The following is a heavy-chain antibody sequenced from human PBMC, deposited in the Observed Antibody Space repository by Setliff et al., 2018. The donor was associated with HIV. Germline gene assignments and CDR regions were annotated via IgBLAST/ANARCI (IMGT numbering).Heavy chain of an antibody. CDR2: IYTRGNT. Sequence: LSLTCSVSGASITSHNWSWIRQAAGKGLEWIGRIYTRGNTNYNPSLRSRVTMSVDTSKNQFSLKVTSVTAADTALYYCTRDLWGDDYYYNNMEVLGKGTTVTVSS. D-gene: IGHD2-21*02. CDR1: GASITSHN. J-gene: IGHJ6*03. V-gene: IGHV4-4*07. CDR3: TRDLWGDDYYYNNMEV.